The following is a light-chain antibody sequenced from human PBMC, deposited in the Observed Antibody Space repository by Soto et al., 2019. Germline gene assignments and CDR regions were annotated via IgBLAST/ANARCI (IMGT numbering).Light chain of an antibody. V-gene: IGLV1-44*01. CDR1: TSYIKTSF. J-gene: IGLJ1*01. CDR3: AAWDDSLNGHV. CDR2: TTN. Sequence: HPHTASATPAHGVTTSCYGKTSYIKTSFVHSFLQHPGTAPKLLISTTNQRPSGVPERFSGSKSGTSASLAISGLQSEDEADYYCAAWDDSLNGHVFGTGTKVTVL.